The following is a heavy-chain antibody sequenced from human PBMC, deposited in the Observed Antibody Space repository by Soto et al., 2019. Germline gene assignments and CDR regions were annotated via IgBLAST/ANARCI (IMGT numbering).Heavy chain of an antibody. V-gene: IGHV1-24*01. Sequence: QVQLVQSGAEVKKPGASVKVSCKVSGYTLNEVAMHWVRQAPGKGLEWLGGFDHDEAETIYAQHFQGRVTMTEDTATDTVYMELSSLRSEDTALYFCTTYHGYYNCDHWGQGTLVTVSS. D-gene: IGHD4-17*01. CDR2: FDHDEAET. CDR3: TTYHGYYNCDH. CDR1: GYTLNEVA. J-gene: IGHJ5*02.